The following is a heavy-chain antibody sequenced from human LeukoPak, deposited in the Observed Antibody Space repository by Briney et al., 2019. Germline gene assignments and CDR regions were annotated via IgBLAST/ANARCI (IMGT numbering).Heavy chain of an antibody. CDR2: ISGSGGST. CDR1: GFTFSSYA. D-gene: IGHD3-10*01. V-gene: IGHV3-23*01. Sequence: GGSLRLSCAASGFTFSSYAMSWVRQAPGKGLEWVSAISGSGGSTYYADSVKGRFTISRDNSKNTLYLQMNSLRAEDTAVYYCAKGFDTVVRGVSGFDYWGQGTLVTVSS. CDR3: AKGFDTVVRGVSGFDY. J-gene: IGHJ4*02.